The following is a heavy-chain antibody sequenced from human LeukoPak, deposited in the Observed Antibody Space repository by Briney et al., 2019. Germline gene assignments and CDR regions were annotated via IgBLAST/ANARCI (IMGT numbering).Heavy chain of an antibody. CDR2: INHSGST. D-gene: IGHD2-21*01. J-gene: IGHJ4*02. V-gene: IGHV4-34*01. Sequence: PSETLSLTCVVYGGSFSGYYWSWIRQPPGKGLEWIGEINHSGSTNYNPSLKSRVTISVDTSKNQFSLKLSSVTAADTAVYYCARVCDYGDYWGQGTLVTVSS. CDR3: ARVCDYGDY. CDR1: GGSFSGYY.